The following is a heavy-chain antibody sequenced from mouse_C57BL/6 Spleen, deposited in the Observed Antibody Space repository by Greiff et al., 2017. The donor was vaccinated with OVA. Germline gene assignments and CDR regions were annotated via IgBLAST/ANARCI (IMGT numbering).Heavy chain of an antibody. V-gene: IGHV3-6*01. J-gene: IGHJ2*01. CDR2: ISYDGSN. CDR3: ARARYDSFDY. CDR1: GYSITSGYY. Sequence: EVQLQESGPGLVKPSQSLSLTCSVTGYSITSGYYWNWIRQFPGNKLEWMGYISYDGSNNYNPSLKNRISITRDTSKNQFFLKLNSVTTEDTATYYCARARYDSFDYWGQGTTLTVSS. D-gene: IGHD2-4*01.